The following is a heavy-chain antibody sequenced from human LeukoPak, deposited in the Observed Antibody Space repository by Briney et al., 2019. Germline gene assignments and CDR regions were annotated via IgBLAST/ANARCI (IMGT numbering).Heavy chain of an antibody. CDR3: GRSRPQDTFDK. V-gene: IGHV5-51*01. J-gene: IGHJ3*02. CDR2: IYPGDSQT. Sequence: GESLKISCKGSGYSFTTYWIGWVRQMPGKGLEWMATIYPGDSQTSYSPSFQGQVTISADKTITTVYLQLSSLKASATARYCCGRSRPQDTFDKWGQGTMVTVSS. CDR1: GYSFTTYW.